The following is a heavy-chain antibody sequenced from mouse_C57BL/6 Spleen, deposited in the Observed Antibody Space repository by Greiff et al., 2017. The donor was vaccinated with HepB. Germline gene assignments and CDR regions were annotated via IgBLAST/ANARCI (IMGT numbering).Heavy chain of an antibody. CDR2: ISDGGSYT. CDR1: GFTFSSYA. CDR3: ARDRDYYGSSLNYFDY. V-gene: IGHV5-4*01. Sequence: EVMLVESGGGLVKPGGSLKLSCAASGFTFSSYAMSWVRQTPEKRLEWVATISDGGSYTYYPDNVKGRFTISRDNAKNNLYLQMSHLKSEDTAMYYCARDRDYYGSSLNYFDYWGQGTTLTVSS. J-gene: IGHJ2*01. D-gene: IGHD1-1*01.